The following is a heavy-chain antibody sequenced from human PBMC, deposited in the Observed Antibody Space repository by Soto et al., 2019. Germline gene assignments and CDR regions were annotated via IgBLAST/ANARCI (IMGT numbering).Heavy chain of an antibody. J-gene: IGHJ6*01. Sequence: EALLVSGASYGCTFSTTAMSTVRQAPGEGLEWVSAIRRRGGSTYYADFLMGRITISRNNCKYTLYLKSKSQRTEDTAVYYCTKKEDRVATMRPQGDLWAQGATVTVSS. CDR2: IRRRGGST. CDR1: GCTFSTTA. CDR3: TKKEDRVATMRPQGDL. V-gene: IGHV3-23*01. D-gene: IGHD5-12*01.